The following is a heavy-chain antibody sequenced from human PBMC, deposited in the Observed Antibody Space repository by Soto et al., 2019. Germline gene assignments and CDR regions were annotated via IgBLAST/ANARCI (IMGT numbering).Heavy chain of an antibody. J-gene: IGHJ6*02. CDR3: ASSNIAAAGFYYYGTDV. D-gene: IGHD6-13*01. V-gene: IGHV4-59*01. CDR1: GGSISSYY. CDR2: IYYSGST. Sequence: PSETLSLSCTVSGGSISSYYWSWIRQPPGKGLEWIGYIYYSGSTNYNPSLKSRVTISVDTSKNQFSLKLSSVTAADTAVYYCASSNIAAAGFYYYGTDVWGRGTTVTVSS.